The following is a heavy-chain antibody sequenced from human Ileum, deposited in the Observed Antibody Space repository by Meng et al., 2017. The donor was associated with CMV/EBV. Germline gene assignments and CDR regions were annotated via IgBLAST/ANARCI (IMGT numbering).Heavy chain of an antibody. J-gene: IGHJ4*02. CDR2: ITYSSKTI. CDR1: GFTFSTYT. Sequence: GESLKISCVASGFTFSTYTMNWVRQAPGMGLEWVSSITYSSKTIYYADSVKGRFTVSRDNAENSLYLHMNSLRSEDTAVYYCATTYYSDSSGYYYRHFDYWGQGTLVTVSS. D-gene: IGHD3-22*01. V-gene: IGHV3-21*01. CDR3: ATTYYSDSSGYYYRHFDY.